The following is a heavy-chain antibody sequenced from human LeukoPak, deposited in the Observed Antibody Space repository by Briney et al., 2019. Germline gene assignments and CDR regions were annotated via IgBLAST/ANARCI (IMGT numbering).Heavy chain of an antibody. CDR1: GFTFSTYA. V-gene: IGHV3-23*01. J-gene: IGHJ4*02. CDR3: AKDRLVATVTTTGDHDY. Sequence: GGSLRLSCAASGFTFSTYAMSWVRQAPGKGLEWVSSISGSGGSTYYADSVKGRFTISRDNSKNTLYLQMNSLRAEDTAVYYCAKDRLVATVTTTGDHDYWGQGTLVTVSS. CDR2: ISGSGGST. D-gene: IGHD4-17*01.